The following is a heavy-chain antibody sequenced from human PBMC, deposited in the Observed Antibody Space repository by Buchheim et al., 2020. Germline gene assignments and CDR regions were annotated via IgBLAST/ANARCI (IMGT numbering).Heavy chain of an antibody. V-gene: IGHV4-34*01. Sequence: QVQLQQWGAGLLKPSETLSLTCAVYSGSFTGYYWSWIRQPPGKGLEWIGEINHSGSTNYNPSLKSRVTISVDTSKNQFSLKLSSVTAADTAVYFCATTTLYDFRTGYPSQSGMDVWGQGTT. D-gene: IGHD3-3*01. CDR3: ATTTLYDFRTGYPSQSGMDV. J-gene: IGHJ6*02. CDR2: INHSGST. CDR1: SGSFTGYY.